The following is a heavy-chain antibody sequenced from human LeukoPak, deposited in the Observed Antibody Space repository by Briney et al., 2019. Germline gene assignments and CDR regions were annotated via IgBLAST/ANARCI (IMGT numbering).Heavy chain of an antibody. V-gene: IGHV5-51*01. CDR1: GYSFTSYW. CDR3: ARHDRYYYDSSGQIY. CDR2: IYPGDSDT. J-gene: IGHJ4*02. Sequence: GESLKISCKGSGYSFTSYWIGWVRQMPGKGLEWMGIIYPGDSDTIYSPSFQGQVTLSADKYISTAYLQWSSLKASDTAMYYCARHDRYYYDSSGQIYWGQGTLVTVAS. D-gene: IGHD3-22*01.